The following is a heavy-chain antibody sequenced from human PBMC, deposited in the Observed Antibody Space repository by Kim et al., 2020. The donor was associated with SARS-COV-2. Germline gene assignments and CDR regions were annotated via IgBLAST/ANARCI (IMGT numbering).Heavy chain of an antibody. CDR3: ARDSRRVVPFDP. Sequence: YYAESVKGRFTVARDKAKNPLYRQMNSLRDEETAVYYCARDSRRVVPFDPWGQGTLVTVSS. J-gene: IGHJ5*02. D-gene: IGHD2-2*01. V-gene: IGHV3-48*02.